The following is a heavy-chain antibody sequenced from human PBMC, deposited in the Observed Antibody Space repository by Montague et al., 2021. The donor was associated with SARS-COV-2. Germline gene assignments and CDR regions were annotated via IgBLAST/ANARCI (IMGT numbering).Heavy chain of an antibody. Sequence: SLRLSCAASGFTLSNYNMNWIRQAPGRGLEWVSSVGYSSTYIYYADSVKGRFSISRDNAQNSLSLQMNNLRADDTAVYYCVRDQSPMGFDYWGQGTLVTVSS. V-gene: IGHV3-21*03. CDR2: VGYSSTYI. J-gene: IGHJ4*02. CDR1: GFTLSNYN. CDR3: VRDQSPMGFDY. D-gene: IGHD5-24*01.